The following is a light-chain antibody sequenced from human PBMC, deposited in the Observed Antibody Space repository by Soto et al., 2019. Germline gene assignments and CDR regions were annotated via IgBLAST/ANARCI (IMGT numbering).Light chain of an antibody. Sequence: QSALTQPASMSGSPGQSITISCTGASSDVGNCNCVSWYQQHPGKAPKLMIYEVSNRPSGVSDRFSGSKAGNTASLTISGLQAEDEADYYCSSFTTSSTWVFGGGTKVTVL. CDR3: SSFTTSSTWV. CDR2: EVS. V-gene: IGLV2-14*01. CDR1: SSDVGNCNC. J-gene: IGLJ3*02.